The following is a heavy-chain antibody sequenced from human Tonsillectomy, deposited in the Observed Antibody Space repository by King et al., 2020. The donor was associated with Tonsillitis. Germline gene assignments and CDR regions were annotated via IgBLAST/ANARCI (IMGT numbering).Heavy chain of an antibody. CDR3: ARGSNIAAAGTEYYFDY. CDR2: IYDSGST. J-gene: IGHJ4*02. CDR1: GGSISSYY. D-gene: IGHD6-13*01. V-gene: IGHV4-59*01. Sequence: VQLQESGPGLVKPSETLSLTCTVSGGSISSYYWSWIRQPPGKGLEWIGYIYDSGSTNYNPSLKSRGTISVDTSKNQLSLKLSTVTAADTAVDYCARGSNIAAAGTEYYFDYWGQGTLVTVSS.